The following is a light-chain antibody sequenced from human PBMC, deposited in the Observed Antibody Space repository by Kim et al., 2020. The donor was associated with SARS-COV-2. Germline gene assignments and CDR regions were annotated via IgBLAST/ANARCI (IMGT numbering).Light chain of an antibody. V-gene: IGKV1-5*03. CDR3: QQYYIYWT. J-gene: IGKJ1*01. CDR2: RAS. Sequence: DIQMTQSPSTLSASVGDRVTITCRASQSVNTWLAWYQQKSGKAPKLLIYRASNLESGVPSRFSGSGSGTQFTLTINSLQPDDFATYSCQQYYIYWTFGQGTKVDIK. CDR1: QSVNTW.